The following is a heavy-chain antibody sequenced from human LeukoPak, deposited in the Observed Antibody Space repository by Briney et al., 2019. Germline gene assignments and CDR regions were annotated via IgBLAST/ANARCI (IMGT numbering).Heavy chain of an antibody. Sequence: GASVKVSCKASGYTSTGYYMHWVRQAPGQGLEWMGWINPNSGGTNYAQKFQGRVTMTRDTSISTAYMELSRLRSDDTAVYYCARRRLTMVRGVRRHDAFDIWGQGTMVTVSS. CDR2: INPNSGGT. J-gene: IGHJ3*02. CDR1: GYTSTGYY. CDR3: ARRRLTMVRGVRRHDAFDI. D-gene: IGHD3-10*01. V-gene: IGHV1-2*02.